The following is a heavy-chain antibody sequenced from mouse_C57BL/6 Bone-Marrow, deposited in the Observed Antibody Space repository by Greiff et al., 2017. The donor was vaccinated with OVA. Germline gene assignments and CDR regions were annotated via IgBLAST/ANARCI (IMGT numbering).Heavy chain of an antibody. Sequence: QVQLQQSGAELVRPGTSVKVSCKASGYAFTNYLIEWVKQRPGQGLEWIGVINPGSGGTNYNEKFKGKATLTADKSSSTAYMQLSSLTSEDSAVYFCARRGYSKGFDYWGQGTTRTVSS. CDR1: GYAFTNYL. D-gene: IGHD2-5*01. V-gene: IGHV1-54*01. CDR3: ARRGYSKGFDY. CDR2: INPGSGGT. J-gene: IGHJ2*01.